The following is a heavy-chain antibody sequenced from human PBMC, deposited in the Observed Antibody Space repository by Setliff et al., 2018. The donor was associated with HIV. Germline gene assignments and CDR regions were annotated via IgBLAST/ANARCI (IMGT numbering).Heavy chain of an antibody. CDR3: ARLGSGWSDSYYYAMDI. Sequence: ASVKVSCKASGYTFTSCFMHWVRQAPGHGLEWMGWISPYNGHTNYAQNFQGRVTMTIDTSTSRAYMELKSLASDDTAAYFCARLGSGWSDSYYYAMDIWGQGTTVTVSS. D-gene: IGHD6-19*01. V-gene: IGHV1-18*04. CDR1: GYTFTSCF. CDR2: ISPYNGHT. J-gene: IGHJ6*02.